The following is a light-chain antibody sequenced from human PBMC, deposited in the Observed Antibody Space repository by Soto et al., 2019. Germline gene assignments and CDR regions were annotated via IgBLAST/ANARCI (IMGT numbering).Light chain of an antibody. CDR1: NIGSKS. CDR3: QVWDSSSVV. Sequence: SYELTQPPSVSVAPGKTARITCGGTNIGSKSVQWYHQRPGQAPVLVIYSDSDRPSGIPERFSGSNSGNTATLTISRVDAGDEADYYCQVWDSSSVVFGGGTKLTVL. J-gene: IGLJ2*01. CDR2: SDS. V-gene: IGLV3-21*04.